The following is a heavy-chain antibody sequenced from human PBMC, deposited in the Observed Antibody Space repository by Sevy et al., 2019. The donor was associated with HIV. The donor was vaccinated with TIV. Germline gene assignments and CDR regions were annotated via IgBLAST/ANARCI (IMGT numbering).Heavy chain of an antibody. CDR3: ATAREYLYESSGYFDY. V-gene: IGHV1-24*01. CDR2: FDPEDGET. D-gene: IGHD3-22*01. CDR1: GYTLNELS. Sequence: ASVKVSCKVSGYTLNELSMHWVRQAPGKGLEWMGRFDPEDGETIYAQKFQGRVTMTEDTSTDTAYMELSSLRSEDTAVYYCATAREYLYESSGYFDYWGQRTLVTVSS. J-gene: IGHJ4*02.